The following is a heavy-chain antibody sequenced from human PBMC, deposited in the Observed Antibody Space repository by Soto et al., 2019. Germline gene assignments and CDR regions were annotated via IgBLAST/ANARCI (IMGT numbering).Heavy chain of an antibody. D-gene: IGHD6-13*01. J-gene: IGHJ4*02. V-gene: IGHV4-59*01. Sequence: KPSETLSLTCTVSGGSISTYYWSWIRQPPGQGLEWIGYIYYSGSTNYNPSLKSRVTISVDTSKNQFSLKLSSVTAADTAVYYCAGRIAAAGCLDYWGQGTLVTVSS. CDR1: GGSISTYY. CDR3: AGRIAAAGCLDY. CDR2: IYYSGST.